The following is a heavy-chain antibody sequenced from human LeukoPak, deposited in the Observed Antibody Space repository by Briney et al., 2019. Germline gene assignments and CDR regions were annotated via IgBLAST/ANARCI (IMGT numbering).Heavy chain of an antibody. Sequence: PGGSLRLSCAGSGFTFSSYAMSWVRQAPGKGLEWVSAISGSGGSTYYADSVKGRFTISRDNAKNSLYLQMNSLRAEDTAVYYCARVYESRGFYGDLHWGQGTLVTVSS. CDR1: GFTFSSYA. D-gene: IGHD4-17*01. CDR2: ISGSGGST. CDR3: ARVYESRGFYGDLH. J-gene: IGHJ4*02. V-gene: IGHV3-23*01.